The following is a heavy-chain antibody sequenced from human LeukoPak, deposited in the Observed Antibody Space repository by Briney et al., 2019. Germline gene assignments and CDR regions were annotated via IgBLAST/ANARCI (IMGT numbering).Heavy chain of an antibody. CDR2: ITMNSVR. CDR1: GFTFSDYY. V-gene: IGHV3-69-1*01. D-gene: IGHD4-17*01. J-gene: IGHJ3*01. CDR3: VRENGGDYFDAFDV. Sequence: GGSLRLSCAASGFTFSDYYMSWVRQAPGKGLEWVSYITMNSVRFYADSVKGRFTISRDNSKNTVYLQMNSLRSDDTAVYYCVRENGGDYFDAFDVWGQGTMVTVSS.